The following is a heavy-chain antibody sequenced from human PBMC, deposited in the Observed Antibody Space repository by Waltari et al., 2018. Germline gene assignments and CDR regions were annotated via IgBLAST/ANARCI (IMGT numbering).Heavy chain of an antibody. V-gene: IGHV3-53*01. J-gene: IGHJ3*02. CDR2: IYSGGDT. CDR3: ATWTGGSLGAFDN. D-gene: IGHD7-27*01. CDR1: GFTVSNNY. Sequence: EVQLVESGGGLIQPGGSLRLSCAVSGFTVSNNYIGWVRQAPGKGLEWVSVIYSGGDTYDADAVRGRFTISRDNSKNTLYLQMNSLRVEDTALYYCATWTGGSLGAFDNWGQGTMVTVSS.